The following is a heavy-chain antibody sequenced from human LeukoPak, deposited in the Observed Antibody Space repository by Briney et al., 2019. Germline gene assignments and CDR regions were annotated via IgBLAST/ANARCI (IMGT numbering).Heavy chain of an antibody. Sequence: GASVKVSCKASGGTFSSYAISWVRQAPGQGLEWMGGIIPIFGTANYAQKFQGRVTITTDESASTAYMELSSLRSEDTAAYYCARVGSAGFSDYWGQGTLVTVSS. J-gene: IGHJ4*02. D-gene: IGHD2/OR15-2a*01. V-gene: IGHV1-69*05. CDR1: GGTFSSYA. CDR2: IIPIFGTA. CDR3: ARVGSAGFSDY.